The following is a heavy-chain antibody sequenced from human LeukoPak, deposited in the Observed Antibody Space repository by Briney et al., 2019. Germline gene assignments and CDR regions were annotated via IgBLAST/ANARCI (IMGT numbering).Heavy chain of an antibody. CDR2: IYTTGGT. CDR3: ARNLGGDDYYFYGTDV. Sequence: SETLSLTCTVSGGSMSGYYWNWIRQPAGKGLEWIGRIYTTGGTNSNPSLKSRLIMSVDTSTNQFSLKMRFVTAADTAVYYCARNLGGDDYYFYGTDVWGQGTTVTVSS. D-gene: IGHD2-21*02. V-gene: IGHV4-4*07. J-gene: IGHJ6*02. CDR1: GGSMSGYY.